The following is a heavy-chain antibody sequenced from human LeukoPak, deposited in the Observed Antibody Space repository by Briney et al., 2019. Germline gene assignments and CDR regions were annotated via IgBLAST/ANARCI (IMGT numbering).Heavy chain of an antibody. CDR3: ARRTGGGWYSENWFDP. J-gene: IGHJ5*02. CDR2: IRPSGGGT. CDR1: GYTLSSYY. V-gene: IGHV1-46*01. Sequence: ASVKVSCKASGYTLSSYYVHWVRQAPGQGLEWMGIIRPSGGGTTYAQKFQGRVTVTRDMSTSTVSMELSSLRSEDTAVYYCARRTGGGWYSENWFDPWGQGTLVTVSS. D-gene: IGHD6-19*01.